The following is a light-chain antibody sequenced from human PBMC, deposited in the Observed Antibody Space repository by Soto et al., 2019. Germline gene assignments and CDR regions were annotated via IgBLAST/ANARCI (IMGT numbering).Light chain of an antibody. V-gene: IGKV3-11*01. CDR1: QRVSSY. J-gene: IGKJ5*01. CDR2: DAS. Sequence: EIVLTQSPATLSLSPGERATLSCRASQRVSSYLAWYQQKAGQTPRLLIYDASNRATGIPARFSGSGSGTDFTLTISSLEPEDFAVYYCQQRSNWPRSITFGQGTRLEIK. CDR3: QQRSNWPRSIT.